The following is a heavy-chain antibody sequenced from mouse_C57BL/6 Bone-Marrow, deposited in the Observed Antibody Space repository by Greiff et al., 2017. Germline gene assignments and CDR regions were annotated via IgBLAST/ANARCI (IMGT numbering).Heavy chain of an antibody. D-gene: IGHD1-1*01. CDR3: ARDFYYSRGY. V-gene: IGHV1-50*01. J-gene: IGHJ2*01. CDR1: GYTFTSYW. CDR2: IDPSDSYT. Sequence: QVQLQQPGAELVKPGASVKLSCKASGYTFTSYWMQWVKQRPGQGLEWIGEIDPSDSYTNYNQKFKGKATLTVDTSSSTAYMQLSSLTSEDSAVYYCARDFYYSRGYWGQGTTLTVSS.